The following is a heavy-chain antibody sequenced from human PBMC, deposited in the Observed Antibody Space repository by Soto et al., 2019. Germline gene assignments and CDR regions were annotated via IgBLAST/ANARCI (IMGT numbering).Heavy chain of an antibody. J-gene: IGHJ4*02. CDR3: AKEGSSSWLYYFDY. V-gene: IGHV3-30*18. CDR2: ISYAGSNK. D-gene: IGHD6-13*01. Sequence: GGSLRLSCAASGFTFSSYGMHWVRQSPGKGLEWVAVISYAGSNKYYADSVKGRFTISRDNSKNTLYLQMNSLRAEDTAVYYCAKEGSSSWLYYFDYWGQGTLVTVSS. CDR1: GFTFSSYG.